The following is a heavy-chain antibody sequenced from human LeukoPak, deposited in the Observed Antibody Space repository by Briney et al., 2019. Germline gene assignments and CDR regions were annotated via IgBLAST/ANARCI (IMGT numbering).Heavy chain of an antibody. CDR1: GFAFSTYA. J-gene: IGHJ4*02. Sequence: GGSLRLSCAASGFAFSTYAMQWVRQAPEKGLEYVSGISGNGGTIYYADSVKGRFTMSRDNSRNTLYLQMGSLRPEDTAVYYCAAGHDRGYSGYDLDYWGQGTLVTVSS. V-gene: IGHV3-64*02. D-gene: IGHD5-12*01. CDR3: AAGHDRGYSGYDLDY. CDR2: ISGNGGTI.